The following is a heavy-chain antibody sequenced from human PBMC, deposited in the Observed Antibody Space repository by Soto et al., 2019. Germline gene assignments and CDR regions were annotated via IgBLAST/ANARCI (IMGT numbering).Heavy chain of an antibody. CDR3: ARDEMVVAAPYYFDY. D-gene: IGHD2-15*01. CDR1: GFTFSSYG. CDR2: IWYDGSNK. J-gene: IGHJ4*02. V-gene: IGHV3-33*01. Sequence: QVQLVESGGGVGQPGRSLRLSCAASGFTFSSYGMHWVRQAPGKGLEWVAVIWYDGSNKYYADSVKGRFTISRDNSKNTLYLQMNSLRAEDTAVYYCARDEMVVAAPYYFDYWGQGTLVTVSS.